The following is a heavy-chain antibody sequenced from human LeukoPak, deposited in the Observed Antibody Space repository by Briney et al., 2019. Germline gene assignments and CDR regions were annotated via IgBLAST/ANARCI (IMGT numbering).Heavy chain of an antibody. Sequence: GGSLRLSCAASGFTFSSYAMSWVRQAPGKGLEWVAFIRYDGSNKYYADSVKGRFTISRDNSKNTLCLQMNRLRAEDTAVYYCAKDFSVYNYDSRVLDYWGQGTLVTVSS. J-gene: IGHJ4*02. V-gene: IGHV3-30*02. CDR3: AKDFSVYNYDSRVLDY. D-gene: IGHD3-22*01. CDR1: GFTFSSYA. CDR2: IRYDGSNK.